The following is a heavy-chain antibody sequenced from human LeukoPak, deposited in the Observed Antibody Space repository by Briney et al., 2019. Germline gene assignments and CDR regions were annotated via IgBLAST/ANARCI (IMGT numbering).Heavy chain of an antibody. CDR2: ILGSGGGT. J-gene: IGHJ6*02. CDR3: ATTPGAYYYYHMDV. V-gene: IGHV3-23*01. D-gene: IGHD3-10*01. Sequence: GGSLRLSCAASGFAFSTYVMTWVRQAPGKGLEWVSAILGSGGGTYYADSVKGRFTISRDNSKNTLYLQMNSLRAEDTAVYYCATTPGAYYYYHMDVWGQGTTVTVSS. CDR1: GFAFSTYV.